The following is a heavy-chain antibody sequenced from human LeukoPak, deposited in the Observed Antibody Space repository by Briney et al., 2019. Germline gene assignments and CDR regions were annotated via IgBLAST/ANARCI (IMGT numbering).Heavy chain of an antibody. D-gene: IGHD3-22*01. J-gene: IGHJ4*02. CDR1: GFTFSSYG. Sequence: GGSLRLSCAASGFTFSSYGMHWVRQAPGKGLEWVAVIWYDGSNKYYADSVKGRFTIPRDNSKNTLYLQMNSLRAEDTAVYYCARAGGHSGYYYFDYWGQGTLVTVSS. CDR3: ARAGGHSGYYYFDY. V-gene: IGHV3-33*01. CDR2: IWYDGSNK.